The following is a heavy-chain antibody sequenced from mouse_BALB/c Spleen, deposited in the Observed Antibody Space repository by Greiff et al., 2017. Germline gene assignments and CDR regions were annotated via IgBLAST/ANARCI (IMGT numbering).Heavy chain of an antibody. CDR3: ARSDYPLDY. D-gene: IGHD2-4*01. V-gene: IGHV1S81*02. CDR2: INPSNGRT. J-gene: IGHJ2*01. CDR1: GYTFTIYW. Sequence: VHLVESGAELVKPGASVKLSCKASGYTFTIYWMHWVKQRPGQGLEWIGEINPSNGRTNYNEKFKSKATLTVDKSSSTAYMQLSSLTSEDSAVYYCARSDYPLDYWGQGTTLTVSS.